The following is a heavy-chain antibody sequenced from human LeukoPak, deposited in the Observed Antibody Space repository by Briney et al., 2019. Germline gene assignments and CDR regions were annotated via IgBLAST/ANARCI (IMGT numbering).Heavy chain of an antibody. CDR3: ARDYYGSGSIMIDY. CDR1: GFTFSTYS. J-gene: IGHJ4*02. CDR2: ISGGSSTI. Sequence: PGGSLRLSCAASGFTFSTYSMNWVRQAPGKGLEWVSYISGGSSTIYYADSVKGRFTISRDNAKNSLYLQMNSLRAEDTAVYYCARDYYGSGSIMIDYWGQGTLVTVSS. D-gene: IGHD3-10*01. V-gene: IGHV3-48*04.